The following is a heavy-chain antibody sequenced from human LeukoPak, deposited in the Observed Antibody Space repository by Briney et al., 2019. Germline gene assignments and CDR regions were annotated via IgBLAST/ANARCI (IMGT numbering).Heavy chain of an antibody. J-gene: IGHJ4*02. CDR1: GGSFSGYY. CDR3: ARGIIPDY. D-gene: IGHD3-10*01. CDR2: INHSGST. V-gene: IGHV4-34*01. Sequence: PSETLSLTCAVYGGSFSGYYWSWIRQPPGKGLEWIGEINHSGSTNYNPSLKSRVTISVDTSKNQFSLKLSSVTAADTAVYYCARGIIPDYWGQGTLVTVSS.